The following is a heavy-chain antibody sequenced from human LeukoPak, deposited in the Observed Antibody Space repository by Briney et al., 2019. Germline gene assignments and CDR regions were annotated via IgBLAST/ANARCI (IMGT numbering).Heavy chain of an antibody. J-gene: IGHJ4*02. CDR1: GFTFSNSW. CDR2: LRSDGTT. Sequence: GGSLRLSCAASGFTFSNSWMHWVRQTPGKGLVWVSCLRSDGTTTYAESVKGRFTISRDSAKNTLYLQMNSLRAEDTAVYYCARDGIYKFDYWGQGTLVTVSP. D-gene: IGHD1-26*01. V-gene: IGHV3-74*01. CDR3: ARDGIYKFDY.